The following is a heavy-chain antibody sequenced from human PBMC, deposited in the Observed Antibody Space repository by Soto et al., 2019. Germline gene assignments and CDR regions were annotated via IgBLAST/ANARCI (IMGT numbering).Heavy chain of an antibody. D-gene: IGHD4-17*01. J-gene: IGHJ4*02. CDR1: GFTFSSYA. Sequence: PGGSLRLSCAASGFTFSSYAMTWVRQAPGKGLEWVSGVSGTGGSAYYADSVKGRFTISRDKSTNTQYLHMNSLRAEDTAVYYCARGSAYSDYDLEYWGQGTLVTVSS. CDR2: VSGTGGSA. V-gene: IGHV3-23*01. CDR3: ARGSAYSDYDLEY.